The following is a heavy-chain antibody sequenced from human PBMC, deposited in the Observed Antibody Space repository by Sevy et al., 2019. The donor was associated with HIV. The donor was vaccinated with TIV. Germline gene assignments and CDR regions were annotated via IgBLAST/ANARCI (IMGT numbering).Heavy chain of an antibody. J-gene: IGHJ4*02. CDR3: ARDLPPSATTVAHFDY. CDR2: ISNTGNTI. Sequence: GGSLRLSCAASGFPFSSYEMNWVRQAPGRGLEWISYISNTGNTICYSDSVRGRFTVSRDNAKNSLFLHMNSLRAEDTATYYCARDLPPSATTVAHFDYWGRGTLVTVSS. CDR1: GFPFSSYE. V-gene: IGHV3-48*03. D-gene: IGHD4-17*01.